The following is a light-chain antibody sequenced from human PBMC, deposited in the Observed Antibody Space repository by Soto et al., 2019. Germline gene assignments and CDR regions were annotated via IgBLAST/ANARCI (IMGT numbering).Light chain of an antibody. CDR2: DES. Sequence: EIVLTQSRATLYLSPGEIATLSCRASQSVSGYLAWYQQKPGQAPRLLIYDESNRATGRPARFSGSVAGTDFTLTISSLVPEDFAVYYGQHRSNLSFSFGPGTKVDIK. V-gene: IGKV3-11*01. J-gene: IGKJ3*01. CDR1: QSVSGY. CDR3: QHRSNLSFS.